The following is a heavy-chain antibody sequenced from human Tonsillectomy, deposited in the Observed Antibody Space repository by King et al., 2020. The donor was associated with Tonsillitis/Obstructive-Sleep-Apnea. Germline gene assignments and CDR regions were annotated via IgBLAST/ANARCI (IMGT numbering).Heavy chain of an antibody. Sequence: QLVQSGAEVKKPGSSVKVSCKASGGTFSSYAISWVRQAPGQGLEWMGGIIPIFGTANYAQKFQGRVTITADESTSTAYMELSSLRSEDTAVYYRARVTTVTTGPGSFDYWAREPWSPSPQ. CDR1: GGTFSSYA. J-gene: IGHJ4*02. CDR2: IIPIFGTA. D-gene: IGHD4-17*01. CDR3: ARVTTVTTGPGSFDY. V-gene: IGHV1-69*12.